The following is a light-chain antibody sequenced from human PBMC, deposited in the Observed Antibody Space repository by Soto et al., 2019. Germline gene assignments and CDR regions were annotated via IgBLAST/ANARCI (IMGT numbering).Light chain of an antibody. CDR1: TGPVTSGHS. CDR3: LLSYSGARV. CDR2: DTS. Sequence: QTVVTQEPSLTVSPGGTVTLTSGSSTGPVTSGHSPYWFQQKPGQAPRTLIFDTSNKHSWTPARLSGSLLGGKAALTLSGAQPEDEAEYYCLLSYSGARVFGGGTKLTVL. J-gene: IGLJ2*01. V-gene: IGLV7-46*01.